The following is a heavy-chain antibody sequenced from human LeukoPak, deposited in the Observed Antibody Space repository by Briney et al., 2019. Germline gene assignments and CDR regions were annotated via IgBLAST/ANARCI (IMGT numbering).Heavy chain of an antibody. CDR1: GFTFSSYG. Sequence: GGSLRLSCAASGFTFSSYGMSWVRQAPGKGLEWVSAISGSGGSTYYADSVKGRFTISRDNSKNSLYLQMNSLRAEDTAVYYCARTYYYYYTDVWGKGTTVTVSS. J-gene: IGHJ6*03. CDR2: ISGSGGST. D-gene: IGHD1/OR15-1a*01. CDR3: ARTYYYYYTDV. V-gene: IGHV3-23*01.